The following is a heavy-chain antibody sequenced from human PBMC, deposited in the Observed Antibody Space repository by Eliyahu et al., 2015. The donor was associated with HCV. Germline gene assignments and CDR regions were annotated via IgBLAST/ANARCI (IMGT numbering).Heavy chain of an antibody. J-gene: IGHJ4*02. CDR1: GFTFRDYY. D-gene: IGHD5-18*01. CDR3: ARVNLDPYNTQKYSYGHDY. CDR2: ISTMGSTI. Sequence: QEQLVESGGGLVKPGGSLRLSCAASGFTFRDYYMTWIRQAPGKGLEWVSYISTMGSTIYYADSVKGRFTISRDNSKNSLYLQMNSLRAEDTAVYYCARVNLDPYNTQKYSYGHDYWGQGTLVTVSS. V-gene: IGHV3-11*01.